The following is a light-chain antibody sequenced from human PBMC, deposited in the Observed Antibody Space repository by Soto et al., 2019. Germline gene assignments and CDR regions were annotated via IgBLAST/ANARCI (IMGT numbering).Light chain of an antibody. J-gene: IGKJ1*01. CDR3: QQYNVYSWT. CDR2: KAS. Sequence: DLQMTQSPSTQSASVSQRDNITFXASQTISSWLAWYQQKPGKAPKLLIYKASTLKSGVPSRFSGSGSGTEFTLTISSLQPDDFATYYCQQYNVYSWTFGQGTKVDI. V-gene: IGKV1-5*03. CDR1: QTISSW.